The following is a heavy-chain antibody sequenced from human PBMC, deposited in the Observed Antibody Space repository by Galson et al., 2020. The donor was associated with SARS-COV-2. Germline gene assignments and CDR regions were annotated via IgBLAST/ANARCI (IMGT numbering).Heavy chain of an antibody. J-gene: IGHJ4*02. CDR1: GFTFSTYA. CDR2: IWSDANHK. V-gene: IGHV3-33*08. D-gene: IGHD3-22*01. Sequence: GGYLRLSCAASGFTFSTYAMHWVRQAPGKGLEWVAVIWSDANHKYYGDSVKGRFAISRDNSKNTVNLQMNSLRVEDTAVYYCTTSIIVPGSLDYWGQGTLVSVSS. CDR3: TTSIIVPGSLDY.